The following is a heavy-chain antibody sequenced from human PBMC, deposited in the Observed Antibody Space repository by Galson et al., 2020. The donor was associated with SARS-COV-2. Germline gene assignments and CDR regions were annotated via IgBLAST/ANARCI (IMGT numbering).Heavy chain of an antibody. V-gene: IGHV4-38-2*02. CDR1: GYSVSTTNY. Sequence: SETLSLTCTVSGYSVSTTNYWGWVRQPPGRGLEWIGGVYPSGPTYYNPSLKSRVTISVDTSKNQFSLRLYSVTAADTALYYCARQGVNMIVLVTVPGWYFDLWGRGTLVTVSS. CDR2: VYPSGPT. CDR3: ARQGVNMIVLVTVPGWYFDL. J-gene: IGHJ2*01. D-gene: IGHD3-22*01.